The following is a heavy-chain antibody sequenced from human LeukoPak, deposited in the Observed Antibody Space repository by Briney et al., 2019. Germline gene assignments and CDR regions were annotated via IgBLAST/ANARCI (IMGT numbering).Heavy chain of an antibody. CDR1: GFTFSNYA. CDR3: AFDYGDYYY. Sequence: PGGSLRLSCAASGFTFSNYAMYWVRQAPGKGLEWVAVISYDGSNKYCADSVKGRFTISRDNSKNTLYLQMNSLRVEDTAVYYCAFDYGDYYYWGQGTLVTVSS. D-gene: IGHD4-17*01. CDR2: ISYDGSNK. V-gene: IGHV3-30-3*01. J-gene: IGHJ4*02.